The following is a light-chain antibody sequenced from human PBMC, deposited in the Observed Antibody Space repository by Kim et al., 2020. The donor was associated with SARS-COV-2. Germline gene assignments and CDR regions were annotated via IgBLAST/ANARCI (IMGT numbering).Light chain of an antibody. CDR2: DAS. Sequence: EIVLTQSPATLSLSPGERASLSCRASQSLSSFLAWYQQKPGQAPRLLIYDASNRATGIPARFSGSGSGTDFTLTISSLEPDDFAVYYWQQRTNWHPWTFGQGTKVESK. V-gene: IGKV3-11*01. CDR1: QSLSSF. CDR3: QQRTNWHPWT. J-gene: IGKJ1*01.